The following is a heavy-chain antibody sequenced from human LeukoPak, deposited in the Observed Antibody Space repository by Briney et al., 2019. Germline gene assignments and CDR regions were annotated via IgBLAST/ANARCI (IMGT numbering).Heavy chain of an antibody. Sequence: SETLSLTCAVYGGSFNGYYWNWIRQPPGKGLEWIGELNRDGSTNSNPSLTSRVTISVDTSKSQFSLKLNSLTAADTAVYYCARAPNEYQLLHPWAFDIWGQGTMVTVSS. CDR1: GGSFNGYY. CDR3: ARAPNEYQLLHPWAFDI. V-gene: IGHV4-34*01. D-gene: IGHD2-2*02. CDR2: LNRDGST. J-gene: IGHJ3*02.